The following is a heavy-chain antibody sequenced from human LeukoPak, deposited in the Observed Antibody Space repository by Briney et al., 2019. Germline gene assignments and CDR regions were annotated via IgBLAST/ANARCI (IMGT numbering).Heavy chain of an antibody. Sequence: KASETLSLTCTVFGGSISSSSYYWGWIRQPPGKGLEWIGYIYYSGSTNYNPSLKSRVTISVDTSKNQFSLKLSSVTAADTAVYYCASTSLNIVVVTALAFDIWGQGTMVTVSS. CDR1: GGSISSSSYY. D-gene: IGHD2-21*02. V-gene: IGHV4-61*05. CDR3: ASTSLNIVVVTALAFDI. CDR2: IYYSGST. J-gene: IGHJ3*02.